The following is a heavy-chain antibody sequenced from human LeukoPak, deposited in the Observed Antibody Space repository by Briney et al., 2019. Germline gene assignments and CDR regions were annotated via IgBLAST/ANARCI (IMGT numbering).Heavy chain of an antibody. CDR2: ISDDGSTN. V-gene: IGHV3-30*03. J-gene: IGHJ3*02. D-gene: IGHD6-13*01. CDR1: GFTFSSYG. CDR3: ARSYSSSSYDAFDI. Sequence: PGRSLRLSCAASGFTFSSYGMHWVRQAPGKGLEWVAVISDDGSTNYYADSVKGRFTISRDNSKNTLYLDTNSLRAEDTAVYYCARSYSSSSYDAFDIWGQGTMVTVSS.